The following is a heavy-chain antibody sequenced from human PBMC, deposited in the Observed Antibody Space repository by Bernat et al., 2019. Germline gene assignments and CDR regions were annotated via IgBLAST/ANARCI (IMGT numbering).Heavy chain of an antibody. J-gene: IGHJ6*03. V-gene: IGHV5-51*01. D-gene: IGHD4-11*01. CDR1: GYSFTSYW. Sequence: EVQLVQSGAEVKKPGESLKISCKGSGYSFTSYWIGWVRQMPGKGLEWMGIIHPGDSDTKYSPSFHGQVTISADKSSSTAYLQWSSLKASDTAMYYCARRGISYSNYVSHSVDYYYYYMDVWGKGTTVTVSS. CDR3: ARRGISYSNYVSHSVDYYYYYMDV. CDR2: IHPGDSDT.